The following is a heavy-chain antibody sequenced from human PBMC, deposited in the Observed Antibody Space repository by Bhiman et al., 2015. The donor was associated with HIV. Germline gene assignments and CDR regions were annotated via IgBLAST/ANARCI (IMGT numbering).Heavy chain of an antibody. CDR3: ARATFSGSYPYYYYGMDV. D-gene: IGHD3-10*01. J-gene: IGHJ6*02. Sequence: EVQLVESGGGLIQPGGSLRLSCAASGFTFSSYSMNWVRQAPGKGLEWVSSISSSSSYIYYADSVKGRFTISRDNARNSLSLQMNSLRAEDSAVYYCARATFSGSYPYYYYGMDVWGQGTTVTVSS. CDR1: GFTFSSYS. V-gene: IGHV3-21*03. CDR2: ISSSSSYI.